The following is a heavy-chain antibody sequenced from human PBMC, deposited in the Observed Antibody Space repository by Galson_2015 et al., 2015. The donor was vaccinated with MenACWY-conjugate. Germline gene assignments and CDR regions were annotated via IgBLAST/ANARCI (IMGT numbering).Heavy chain of an antibody. J-gene: IGHJ5*02. Sequence: SLRLSCAASGFTFSNAWMNWARQAPGKGLEWVGRIKSKTDGWTTDYAAPVKGRFTISRDDSKNTLYLQMNSLKTEDTAVYYCTTGAVAGYNWFDPWGQGTLVTVSS. D-gene: IGHD6-19*01. CDR1: GFTFSNAW. V-gene: IGHV3-15*07. CDR2: IKSKTDGWTT. CDR3: TTGAVAGYNWFDP.